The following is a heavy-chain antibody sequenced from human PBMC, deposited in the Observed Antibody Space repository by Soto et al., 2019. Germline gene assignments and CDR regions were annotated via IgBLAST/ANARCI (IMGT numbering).Heavy chain of an antibody. Sequence: EVQLVESGGDLVQPGGSLRLSCAASGFTVSSDYMSWVRQTPGKGLEWVSVIYSSGYTHYADSVKGRFTISRDSSKNMLYLQMNSLGAEDTAVYYCARTPTRVYGDYVGDFDYWGQGALVTVSS. D-gene: IGHD4-17*01. V-gene: IGHV3-66*01. CDR2: IYSSGYT. CDR3: ARTPTRVYGDYVGDFDY. J-gene: IGHJ4*02. CDR1: GFTVSSDY.